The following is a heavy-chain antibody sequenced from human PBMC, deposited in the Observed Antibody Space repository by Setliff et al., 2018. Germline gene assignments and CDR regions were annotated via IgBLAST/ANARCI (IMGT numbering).Heavy chain of an antibody. CDR3: PGTIGADY. CDR1: GYNFITTG. J-gene: IGHJ4*02. D-gene: IGHD5-18*01. V-gene: IGHV1-18*01. CDR2: ISPYNGNT. Sequence: ASVKVSCKTSGYNFITTGISWVRQAPGQGPEWMGCISPYNGNTNYAQKFQDRVTMTTDTSTATVYMDPVDTGTYYCAHLSTPGTIGADYWGQGALVTVSS.